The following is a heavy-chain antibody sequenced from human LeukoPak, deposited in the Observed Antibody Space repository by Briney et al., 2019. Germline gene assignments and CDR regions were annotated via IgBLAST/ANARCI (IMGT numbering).Heavy chain of an antibody. J-gene: IGHJ6*02. CDR1: GFNFGEFW. D-gene: IGHD4-23*01. V-gene: IGHV3-7*01. CDR3: ARDNSIAGMDV. Sequence: GGSLRLSCAASGFNFGEFWMAWVRQTPGKGLEWVADIKEDGSEKFYVDSVKGRFTISRDNSKNTLYLQMNSLRAEDTAVYYCARDNSIAGMDVWGQGTTVTVSS. CDR2: IKEDGSEK.